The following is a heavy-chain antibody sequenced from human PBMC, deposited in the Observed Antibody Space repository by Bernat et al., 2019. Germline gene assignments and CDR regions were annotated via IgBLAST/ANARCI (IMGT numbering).Heavy chain of an antibody. CDR1: GFNINSYW. J-gene: IGHJ6*02. CDR3: ARDRRVYGMDV. Sequence: EVQVVESGGGLVKPGGSLRLSCAASGFNINSYWTTWVRQAPGKGLEWVANIKPDGSEMFYVDSVKGRFTISRDNSKNSLYLQMNSLRAEDTAVYYCARDRRVYGMDVWGQGTMVTVSS. V-gene: IGHV3-7*03. CDR2: IKPDGSEM.